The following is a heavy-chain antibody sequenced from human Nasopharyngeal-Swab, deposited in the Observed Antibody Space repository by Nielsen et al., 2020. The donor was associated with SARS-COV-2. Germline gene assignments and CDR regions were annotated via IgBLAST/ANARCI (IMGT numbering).Heavy chain of an antibody. J-gene: IGHJ6*03. CDR2: ISYDGSNK. V-gene: IGHV3-30-3*01. CDR3: ARESGRVGSYFYYYYYMDV. Sequence: VRQAPGKGLEWVAVISYDGSNKYYADSVKGRFTISRDNSKNTLYLQMNSLRAEDTAVYYCARESGRVGSYFYYYYYMDVWGKGTTVTVSS. D-gene: IGHD3-10*01.